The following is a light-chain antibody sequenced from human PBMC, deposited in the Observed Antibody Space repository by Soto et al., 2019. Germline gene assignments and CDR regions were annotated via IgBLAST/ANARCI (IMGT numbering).Light chain of an antibody. Sequence: EIVMTQSPDTLSVSPGERATLSCRASQSVSTNFAWYQQKPGQSPRLLIYGASTRATGIPARFSGSGSGTEFTLTISSLPSADFAVYHCQQYNNWPYTLGQGNKLEIK. CDR2: GAS. CDR3: QQYNNWPYT. CDR1: QSVSTN. V-gene: IGKV3-15*01. J-gene: IGKJ2*01.